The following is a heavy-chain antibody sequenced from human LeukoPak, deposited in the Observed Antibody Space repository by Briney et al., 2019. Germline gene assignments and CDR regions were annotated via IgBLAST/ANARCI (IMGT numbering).Heavy chain of an antibody. Sequence: GGSLRLSCAASGFTFSSYSMNWVRQAPGKGLEWVSSISSSSSYIYYADSVKGRFTISRDNSKNTLYLQMNSLRAEDTAVYYCTSSGWDILTKNAFDIWGQGTMVTVSS. V-gene: IGHV3-21*03. CDR3: TSSGWDILTKNAFDI. CDR2: ISSSSSYI. D-gene: IGHD3-9*01. CDR1: GFTFSSYS. J-gene: IGHJ3*02.